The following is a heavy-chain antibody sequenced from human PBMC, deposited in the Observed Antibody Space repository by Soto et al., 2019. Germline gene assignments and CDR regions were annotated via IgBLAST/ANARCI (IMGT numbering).Heavy chain of an antibody. D-gene: IGHD1-26*01. CDR2: INHSGST. Sequence: PSETLSLTCAVYGRSFSGYYWSWLRPPPEKGLEWIGEINHSGSTNYNPSLKSRVTISVDTSKNQFSLKLSSVTAADTAVYYCARATLVRYYYYYYMDVWGKGTTVTVSS. J-gene: IGHJ6*03. V-gene: IGHV4-34*01. CDR3: ARATLVRYYYYYYMDV. CDR1: GRSFSGYY.